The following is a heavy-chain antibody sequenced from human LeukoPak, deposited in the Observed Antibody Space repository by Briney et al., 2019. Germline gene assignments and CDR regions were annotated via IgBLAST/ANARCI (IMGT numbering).Heavy chain of an antibody. Sequence: GASVKVSCKASGGTFSSYAISWVRQAPGQGLEWMGGTIPIFGTANYAQKFQGRVTITADESTSTAYMELSSLRSEDTAVYYCARRNTADGDHAFDYWGQGTLVTVSS. CDR2: TIPIFGTA. CDR1: GGTFSSYA. J-gene: IGHJ4*02. V-gene: IGHV1-69*13. CDR3: ARRNTADGDHAFDY. D-gene: IGHD4-17*01.